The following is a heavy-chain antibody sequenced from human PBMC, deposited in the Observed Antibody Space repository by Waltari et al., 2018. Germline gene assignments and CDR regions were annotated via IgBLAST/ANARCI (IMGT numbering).Heavy chain of an antibody. V-gene: IGHV3-23*01. Sequence: EVQLLESGGGLVQPGGSLRLSCAASGFTFSSYAMSWVRQAPGKGLEWVSAISGSGGSTCSADSVNGRFTISRDNSKNTLYLQMNSLRAEDTAVYYCAKEEWELLTPNPADYWGQGTLVTVSS. CDR3: AKEEWELLTPNPADY. CDR2: ISGSGGST. D-gene: IGHD1-26*01. J-gene: IGHJ4*02. CDR1: GFTFSSYA.